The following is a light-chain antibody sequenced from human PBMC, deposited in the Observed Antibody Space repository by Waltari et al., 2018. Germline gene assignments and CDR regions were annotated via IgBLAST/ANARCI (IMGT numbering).Light chain of an antibody. Sequence: EIVLAQSPATLSLSPGERATLSCRASQSVNNYLAWYQQKAGQAPRPLIYDTFNRATGIPARFSGSGSGTDFTLTISSLEPEDFAVYYCQQRRDWPLTFGEGTKVEMK. CDR2: DTF. CDR1: QSVNNY. J-gene: IGKJ4*01. CDR3: QQRRDWPLT. V-gene: IGKV3-11*01.